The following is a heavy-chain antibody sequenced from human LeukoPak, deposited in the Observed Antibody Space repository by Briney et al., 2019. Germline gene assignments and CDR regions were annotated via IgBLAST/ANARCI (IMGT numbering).Heavy chain of an antibody. CDR1: GFTFSSYE. V-gene: IGHV3-48*03. CDR3: AKGGYSNGRYYYYYMDV. J-gene: IGHJ6*03. D-gene: IGHD5-18*01. Sequence: QPGGSLRLSCAASGFTFSSYEMNWVRQAPGKGLEWVSYISSSGSIRYYADSVKGRFTISRDNSKNTLYLQMNSLRAEDTAVYYCAKGGYSNGRYYYYYMDVWGEGTTVTVSS. CDR2: ISSSGSIR.